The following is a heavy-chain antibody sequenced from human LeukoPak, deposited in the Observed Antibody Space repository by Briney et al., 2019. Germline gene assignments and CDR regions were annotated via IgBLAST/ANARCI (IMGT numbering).Heavy chain of an antibody. CDR1: GDSISSYY. J-gene: IGHJ1*01. Sequence: ASETLSLTCSVSGDSISSYYWSWIRQPAGKGLELIGRIYTSGSTNYNPSLESRVTMSVDTSKNQFSLKLSSVTAADTAVYYCARGTGIRLSLDWGQGTLVTVSS. D-gene: IGHD3-10*01. CDR3: ARGTGIRLSLD. V-gene: IGHV4-4*07. CDR2: IYTSGST.